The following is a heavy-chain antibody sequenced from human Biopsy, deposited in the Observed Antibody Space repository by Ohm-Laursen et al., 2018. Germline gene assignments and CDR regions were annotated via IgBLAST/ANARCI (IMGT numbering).Heavy chain of an antibody. CDR1: GYTFTDYY. Sequence: ASVKVSCKASGYTFTDYYIHWVRQSPGQGLEWMGWINPNSGATNSAQKFRDRVTLTRDTSISTAYVDLSSLRSDDTAVYYCTRGGYYYDSLAYYYWFDPWGQGTLVTISS. D-gene: IGHD3-22*01. CDR3: TRGGYYYDSLAYYYWFDP. J-gene: IGHJ5*02. CDR2: INPNSGAT. V-gene: IGHV1-2*02.